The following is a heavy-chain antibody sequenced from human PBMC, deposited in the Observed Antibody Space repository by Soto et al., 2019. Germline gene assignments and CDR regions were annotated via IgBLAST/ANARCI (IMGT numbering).Heavy chain of an antibody. D-gene: IGHD5-12*01. J-gene: IGHJ4*02. CDR2: VYPGDSDT. CDR3: ARQDGYHLRPPY. V-gene: IGHV5-51*01. CDR1: GYSFTTYW. Sequence: PGESLKNSCQASGYSFTTYWISWVRQMPGKGLEWMGIVYPGDSDTRYSPSFQGQVTISADKSISTAYLQWSSLKASDTAMYYCARQDGYHLRPPYWGKGTLVTVSS.